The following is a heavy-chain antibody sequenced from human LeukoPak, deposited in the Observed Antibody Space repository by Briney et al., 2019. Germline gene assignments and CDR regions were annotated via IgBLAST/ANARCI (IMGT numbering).Heavy chain of an antibody. V-gene: IGHV4-59*01. J-gene: IGHJ4*02. D-gene: IGHD5-18*01. CDR1: GGSINSYY. CDR2: IYYSGST. CDR3: ARVQDTAMAFDY. Sequence: SETLSLTCTVSGGSINSYYWSWIRQPPGKGLEWIGYIYYSGSTNYNPSLKSRVTISVDTSKNQFSLKLSSVTAADTAVYYCARVQDTAMAFDYWGQGTLVTVSS.